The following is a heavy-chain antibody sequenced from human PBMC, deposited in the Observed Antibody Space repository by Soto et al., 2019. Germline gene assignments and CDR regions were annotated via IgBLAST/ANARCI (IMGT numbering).Heavy chain of an antibody. Sequence: ASVKVSCKAPGYTFTSYGISWARQAPGQGLEWMGWISAYNGNTNYAQKLQGRVTMTTDTSTSTAYMELKSLRSDDTAVYYCARAYGRGGSCHKFDYWGQGTLVTVSS. CDR1: GYTFTSYG. CDR2: ISAYNGNT. CDR3: ARAYGRGGSCHKFDY. D-gene: IGHD2-15*01. J-gene: IGHJ4*02. V-gene: IGHV1-18*01.